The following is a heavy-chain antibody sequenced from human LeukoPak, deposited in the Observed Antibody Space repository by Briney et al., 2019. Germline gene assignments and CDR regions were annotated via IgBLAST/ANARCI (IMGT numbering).Heavy chain of an antibody. CDR2: INPNSGVT. CDR1: GYTFSDYY. D-gene: IGHD3-10*01. CDR3: ATAIFRGVILHYFDY. Sequence: GASVKVSCKASGYTFSDYYLHWVRQAPGQGLEWMGWINPNSGVTNYAQKFQGRVTMTRDTSISTAYMELSRLRSDDTAVYYCATAIFRGVILHYFDYWGQGTLVTVSS. J-gene: IGHJ4*02. V-gene: IGHV1-2*02.